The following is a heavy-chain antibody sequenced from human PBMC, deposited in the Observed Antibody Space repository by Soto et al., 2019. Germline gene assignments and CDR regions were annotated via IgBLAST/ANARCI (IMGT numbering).Heavy chain of an antibody. CDR3: ATMTTVIGAFDI. Sequence: ASVKVSCKVSGYTLTELSMHWVRQAPGKGLEWMGGFDPEDGETIYAQKFQGRVTMTEDTSTDTAYMELSSLRSEDTAVYYCATMTTVIGAFDIWGQGTMVTVSS. CDR1: GYTLTELS. CDR2: FDPEDGET. D-gene: IGHD4-17*01. J-gene: IGHJ3*02. V-gene: IGHV1-24*01.